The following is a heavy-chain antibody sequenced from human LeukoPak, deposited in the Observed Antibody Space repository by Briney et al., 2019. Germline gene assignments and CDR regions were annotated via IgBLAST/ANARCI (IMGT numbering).Heavy chain of an antibody. V-gene: IGHV3-74*01. D-gene: IGHD1-26*01. Sequence: GGSLTLSCAASGFTLSSYWMHWVCQAPGKGLVWVSRINADGSSTSYADAVKGRFTISRDNAKNTLYLQMNSLRAEDTAVYYCARESSWAPDYWGQGTLVTVSS. CDR2: INADGSST. CDR3: ARESSWAPDY. CDR1: GFTLSSYW. J-gene: IGHJ4*02.